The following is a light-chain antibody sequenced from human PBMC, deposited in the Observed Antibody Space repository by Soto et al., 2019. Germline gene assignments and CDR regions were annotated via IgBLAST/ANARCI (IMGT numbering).Light chain of an antibody. CDR1: QSINSN. V-gene: IGKV3-15*01. CDR2: RAS. Sequence: IVMTQSPATLSVSPGERATLSCRASQSINSNLAWYQQKPGQAPRLLMFRASIRATGFPARFSGSGSGTEFTLTISRLEPEDFAVYYCQQYTTSPFTFGPGTKVDIK. J-gene: IGKJ3*01. CDR3: QQYTTSPFT.